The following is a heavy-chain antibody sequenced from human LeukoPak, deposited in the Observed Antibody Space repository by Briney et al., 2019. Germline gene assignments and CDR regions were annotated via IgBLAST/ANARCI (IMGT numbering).Heavy chain of an antibody. D-gene: IGHD6-13*01. CDR2: IVVGSGNT. CDR3: AAAPHGYSSSWYVGNVSPWRA. CDR1: GFTFTSSA. V-gene: IGHV1-58*02. Sequence: SVKVSCKASGFTFTSSAMQWVRQARGQRLEWIGWIVVGSGNTNYAQKFQERVTITRDMSTSTAYIGLSSLRSEDTAVYYCAAAPHGYSSSWYVGNVSPWRAWGQGTLVTVSS. J-gene: IGHJ5*02.